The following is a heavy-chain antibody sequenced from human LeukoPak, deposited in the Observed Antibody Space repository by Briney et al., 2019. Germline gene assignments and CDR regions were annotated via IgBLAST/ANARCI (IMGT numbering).Heavy chain of an antibody. V-gene: IGHV3-21*01. CDR2: ISGSHSYM. CDR1: GFAFSTYN. Sequence: GGSLRLSCAASGFAFSTYNINWVRQAPGKGLEWVSSISGSHSYMYYADSVKGRFTISRDNAKNSLFLQMNSLRAEDTAVYYCARYYGSGSYVTGGMDVWGQGTTVTVSS. D-gene: IGHD3-10*01. J-gene: IGHJ6*02. CDR3: ARYYGSGSYVTGGMDV.